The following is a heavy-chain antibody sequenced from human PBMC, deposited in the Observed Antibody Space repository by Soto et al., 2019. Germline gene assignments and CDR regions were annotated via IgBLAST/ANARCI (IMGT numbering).Heavy chain of an antibody. V-gene: IGHV3-30*18. CDR3: AKARLFLEWSYGAAYYYYGMDV. CDR2: ISYDGSYK. J-gene: IGHJ6*02. Sequence: GGSLRLSCAASGFTFSSYGMHWVRQAPGKGLEWVAVISYDGSYKYYADSVKGRFTISRDNSKNTLYLQMNSLRAEDTAVYYCAKARLFLEWSYGAAYYYYGMDVWGQGTTVTVSS. D-gene: IGHD3-3*01. CDR1: GFTFSSYG.